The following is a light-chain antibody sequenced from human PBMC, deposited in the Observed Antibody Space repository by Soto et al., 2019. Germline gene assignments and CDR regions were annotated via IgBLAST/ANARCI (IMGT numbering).Light chain of an antibody. V-gene: IGKV1-39*01. Sequence: DIEMTQSQSSLAASLGERVTITCRASQSISRYLNWYQQKQGQAPKMMIYAASSLQSGVPSRYSGSGSGTDFTLTISSLQPEDFATYYCLQKYFYPFTFGPGTKVDI. J-gene: IGKJ3*01. CDR2: AAS. CDR1: QSISRY. CDR3: LQKYFYPFT.